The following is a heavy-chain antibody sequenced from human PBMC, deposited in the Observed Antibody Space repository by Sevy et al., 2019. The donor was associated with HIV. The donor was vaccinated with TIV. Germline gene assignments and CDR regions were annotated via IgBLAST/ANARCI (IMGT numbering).Heavy chain of an antibody. CDR1: GFTFSSYG. V-gene: IGHV3-30*02. Sequence: GGSLRLSCAASGFTFSSYGMHWVRQAPGKGLEWVAFIRYDGSNKYYADSVKGRFTISRDNSKNTRYLQMNSLRAEDTAVYYCAKAGEIVATTGDYYYYYYGMDVWGQGTTVTVSS. J-gene: IGHJ6*02. D-gene: IGHD5-12*01. CDR3: AKAGEIVATTGDYYYYYYGMDV. CDR2: IRYDGSNK.